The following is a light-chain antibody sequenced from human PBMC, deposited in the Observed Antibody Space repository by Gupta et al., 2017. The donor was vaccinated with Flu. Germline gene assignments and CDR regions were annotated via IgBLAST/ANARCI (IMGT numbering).Light chain of an antibody. V-gene: IGLV1-40*01. J-gene: IGLJ3*02. CDR1: SSNIGIGFP. CDR2: GNS. CDR3: QSYDSSLSGWV. Sequence: QSVLTQPPSVSGAPGQSVIISCTGTSSNIGIGFPVHWYQHLPRTAPKLLIFGNSNRPSGVPNRFSGSKSGTSASLAIAGLQAEDEADYYGQSYDSSLSGWVFGGGTRLTVL.